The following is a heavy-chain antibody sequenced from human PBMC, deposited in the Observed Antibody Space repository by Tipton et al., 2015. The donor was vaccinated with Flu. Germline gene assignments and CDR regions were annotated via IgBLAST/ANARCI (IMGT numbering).Heavy chain of an antibody. CDR2: IRPSGST. V-gene: IGHV4-34*01. CDR1: GGSFSEYN. J-gene: IGHJ2*01. Sequence: TLSLTCAVYGGSFSEYNWGWVRQSPGTGLEWMGEIRPSGSTNYSPSLKSRVTMSEDTSKNQFSLRLNSVTAADTAVYYCARLPRYSSGWGRYVDLWGRGTLVTVAS. CDR3: ARLPRYSSGWGRYVDL. D-gene: IGHD6-19*01.